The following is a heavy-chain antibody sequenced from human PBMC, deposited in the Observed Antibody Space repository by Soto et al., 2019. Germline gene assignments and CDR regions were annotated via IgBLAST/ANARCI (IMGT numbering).Heavy chain of an antibody. J-gene: IGHJ4*02. CDR1: GGTFSSYA. D-gene: IGHD3-10*01. V-gene: IGHV1-69*01. CDR3: ARLSLDVVRGVIRRPQVDPFDY. Sequence: QVQLVQSGAEVKKPGSSVKVSCKASGGTFSSYAISWVRQAPGQGLEWMGGIIPIFGTANYAQKFQGRVTITADESTSTAYMELSSLRSEDTAVYYCARLSLDVVRGVIRRPQVDPFDYWGQGTLVTVSS. CDR2: IIPIFGTA.